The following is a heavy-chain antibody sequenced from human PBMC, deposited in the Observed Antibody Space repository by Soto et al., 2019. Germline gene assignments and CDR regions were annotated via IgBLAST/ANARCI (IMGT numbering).Heavy chain of an antibody. Sequence: QVQLVQSGAEVKKPGASVKVSCKASGYTFTGYYMHWVRQAPGQGLAWMGWINPNSGSTNYAQKFQGRVTMTRDTSISTADMELSRLRSDDTAVYDCSRGLAAAGRPYVGYWGQGTLVTVSS. V-gene: IGHV1-2*02. J-gene: IGHJ4*02. CDR1: GYTFTGYY. D-gene: IGHD6-13*01. CDR3: SRGLAAAGRPYVGY. CDR2: INPNSGST.